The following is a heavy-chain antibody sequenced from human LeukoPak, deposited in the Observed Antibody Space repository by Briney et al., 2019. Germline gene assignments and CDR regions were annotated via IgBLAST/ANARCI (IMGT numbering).Heavy chain of an antibody. D-gene: IGHD1-26*01. V-gene: IGHV4-34*01. CDR2: INHSGST. Sequence: SETLPLTCAVYGGSFSGYYWSWIRQPPGKGLEWIGEINHSGSTNYNPSLKSRVTISVDTSKNQFSLKLSSVTAADTAVYYCARGFSGSSDFDYWGQGTLVTVSS. J-gene: IGHJ4*02. CDR3: ARGFSGSSDFDY. CDR1: GGSFSGYY.